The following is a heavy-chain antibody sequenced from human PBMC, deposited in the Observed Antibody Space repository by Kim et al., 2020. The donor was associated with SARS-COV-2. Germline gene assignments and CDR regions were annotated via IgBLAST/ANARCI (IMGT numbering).Heavy chain of an antibody. CDR3: ARGIAATGHSRALGY. V-gene: IGHV4-39*01. D-gene: IGHD6-13*01. Sequence: SETLSLTCTVSGGSISSSTHYWGWIRQPPGKGLEWIGSIYFSGSTYYNPSLKSRVSISVDTSKNQFSLKLSSVTAADTTVYYCARGIAATGHSRALGYWGQGTLVTVSS. J-gene: IGHJ4*02. CDR2: IYFSGST. CDR1: GGSISSSTHY.